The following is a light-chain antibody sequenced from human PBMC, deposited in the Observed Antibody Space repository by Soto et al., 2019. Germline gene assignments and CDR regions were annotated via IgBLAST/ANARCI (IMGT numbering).Light chain of an antibody. CDR3: QQYNSYPLT. J-gene: IGKJ3*01. CDR1: QSISSW. Sequence: DIQMTQSPSTLSASVGDRVTITCRASQSISSWLAWYQQKPGKAPKLLIYKASNLESGVPSRFSGSVSVTEFTLTISSLQPDDFATYYCQQYNSYPLTFGPGTKVDIK. CDR2: KAS. V-gene: IGKV1-5*03.